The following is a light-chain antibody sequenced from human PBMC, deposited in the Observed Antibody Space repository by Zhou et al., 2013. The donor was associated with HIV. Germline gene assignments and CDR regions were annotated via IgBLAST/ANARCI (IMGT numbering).Light chain of an antibody. Sequence: DIQLTQSPSFLSASIGDRVTITCRASQDISSYLAWYQQKPGKAPKLLIYAASTLQSGVPSRFSGSESGTEFTLTISSLQPEDFATYYCQQLNSYPPTFGPGTKSGYQT. CDR1: QDISSY. V-gene: IGKV1-9*01. CDR3: QQLNSYPPT. CDR2: AAS. J-gene: IGKJ3*01.